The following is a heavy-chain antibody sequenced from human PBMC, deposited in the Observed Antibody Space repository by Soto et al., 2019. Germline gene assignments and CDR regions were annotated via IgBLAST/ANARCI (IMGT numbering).Heavy chain of an antibody. CDR1: GYTFTSYG. J-gene: IGHJ6*02. CDR3: ARYGGPELRPEYGMDV. V-gene: IGHV1-18*01. Sequence: QVQLVQSGAEVKKPGASVKVSCKASGYTFTSYGISWVRQAPGQGLEWMGWISAYNGNTNYAQKLQGRVTMTTDTSTSTADMELRSLRSDDTAVYYCARYGGPELRPEYGMDVWGQGTTVTVSS. CDR2: ISAYNGNT. D-gene: IGHD1-7*01.